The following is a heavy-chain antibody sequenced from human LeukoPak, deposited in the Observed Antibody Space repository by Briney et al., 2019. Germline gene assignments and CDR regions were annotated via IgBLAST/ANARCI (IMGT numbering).Heavy chain of an antibody. V-gene: IGHV3-30-3*01. CDR3: AREVQQTVIRDAFDI. Sequence: GGSLRLSCAASGFTFSSYAMHWVRQAPGKGLEWVAVISYDGSNKYYADSVKGRFTISRDNSKHTLYLQMNSLRAEDTPVYYCAREVQQTVIRDAFDIWGQGTMVTVSS. D-gene: IGHD1-1*01. J-gene: IGHJ3*02. CDR2: ISYDGSNK. CDR1: GFTFSSYA.